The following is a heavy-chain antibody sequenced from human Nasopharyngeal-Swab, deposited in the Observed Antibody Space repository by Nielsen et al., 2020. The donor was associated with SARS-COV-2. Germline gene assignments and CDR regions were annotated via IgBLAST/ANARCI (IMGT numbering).Heavy chain of an antibody. CDR2: INPNSGGT. D-gene: IGHD4-17*01. Sequence: ASVKVSCKASGYTFTGYYMHWVRQAPGQGLEWMGRINPNSGGTNYAQKFQGRVTMTRDTSISTAYMELSRLRSDDTAVYYCARKYYGDYGISAFDIWGQGTKVTVSS. CDR1: GYTFTGYY. J-gene: IGHJ3*02. V-gene: IGHV1-2*06. CDR3: ARKYYGDYGISAFDI.